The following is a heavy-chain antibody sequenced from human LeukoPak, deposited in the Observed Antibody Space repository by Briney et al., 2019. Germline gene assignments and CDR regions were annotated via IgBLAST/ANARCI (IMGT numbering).Heavy chain of an antibody. D-gene: IGHD3-22*01. J-gene: IGHJ1*01. CDR3: ARGSHYYDSSGRPGRHFQN. Sequence: GGSLRLSCAASGFTFSDYYMSWIRQAPGKGLKWVSYISSSGSTIYYADSVKGRFTISRDNAKNSLYLQMNSLRAEDTAVYYCARGSHYYDSSGRPGRHFQNWGQGTLVTVSS. CDR1: GFTFSDYY. CDR2: ISSSGSTI. V-gene: IGHV3-11*01.